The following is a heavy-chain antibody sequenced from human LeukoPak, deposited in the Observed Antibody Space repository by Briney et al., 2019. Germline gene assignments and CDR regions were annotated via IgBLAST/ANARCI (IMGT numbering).Heavy chain of an antibody. V-gene: IGHV1-46*01. D-gene: IGHD6-13*01. CDR3: ARGYSSSWFY. Sequence: GASVKVSCKAFGYTFTSNYMHWVRQAPGQGPEWMGVISPSGGSTTYAQKFQGRVTLTRDMSTSTDYLELRSLRSDDTAVYYCARGYSSSWFYWGQGTLVTVSS. J-gene: IGHJ4*02. CDR1: GYTFTSNY. CDR2: ISPSGGST.